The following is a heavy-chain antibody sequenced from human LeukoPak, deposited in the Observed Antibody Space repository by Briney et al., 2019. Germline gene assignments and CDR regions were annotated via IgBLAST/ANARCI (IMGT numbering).Heavy chain of an antibody. CDR2: IIPIFGTA. Sequence: VASVKVSCKASGGTFSSYAISWERQAPGQGLEWMGGIIPIFGTANYAQKFQGRVTITADESTSTAYMELSSLRSEDTAVYYCASRRVVVPAAPFDYWGQGTLVTVSS. V-gene: IGHV1-69*13. D-gene: IGHD2-2*01. J-gene: IGHJ4*02. CDR3: ASRRVVVPAAPFDY. CDR1: GGTFSSYA.